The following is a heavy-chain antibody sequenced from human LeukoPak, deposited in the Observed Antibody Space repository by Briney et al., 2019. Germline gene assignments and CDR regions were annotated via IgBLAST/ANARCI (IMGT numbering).Heavy chain of an antibody. CDR1: GFNFSSFV. CDR3: ARLLAYSGGPNFDY. CDR2: IWYDGSNK. Sequence: GGSLRLSCAASGFNFSSFVMHWVRQAPGKGLEWVAVIWYDGSNKYYADSVKGRFTISRDNAKNTLYLQMNRLRAEDTAVYYCARLLAYSGGPNFDYWGQGTLVTVSS. J-gene: IGHJ4*02. D-gene: IGHD6-19*01. V-gene: IGHV3-33*01.